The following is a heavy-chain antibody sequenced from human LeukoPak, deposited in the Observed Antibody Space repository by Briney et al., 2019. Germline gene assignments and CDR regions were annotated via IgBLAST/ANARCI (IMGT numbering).Heavy chain of an antibody. Sequence: SETLSLTCTVSGGSISSYYWSWIRQPPGKGLEWIGYIYTSGSTNYNPSLKSRVTISVDTSKNPFSLKLSSVTAADTAVYYCAGQHAGYSSFDYWGQGTLVTVSS. CDR3: AGQHAGYSSFDY. J-gene: IGHJ4*02. D-gene: IGHD3-9*01. CDR2: IYTSGST. V-gene: IGHV4-4*09. CDR1: GGSISSYY.